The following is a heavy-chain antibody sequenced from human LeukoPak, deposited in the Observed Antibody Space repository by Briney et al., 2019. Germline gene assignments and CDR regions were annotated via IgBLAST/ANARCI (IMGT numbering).Heavy chain of an antibody. Sequence: GGSLRLSCAASGFTFSSYAMSWVRQAPGKGLEWVSAISGSGGSTYYADPVKGRFTISRDNAKKSVYLQMNSLRAEDTAVYYCARGGSSWYYFDYWGQGTLVTVSS. CDR3: ARGGSSWYYFDY. CDR2: ISGSGGST. D-gene: IGHD6-13*01. V-gene: IGHV3-23*01. J-gene: IGHJ4*02. CDR1: GFTFSSYA.